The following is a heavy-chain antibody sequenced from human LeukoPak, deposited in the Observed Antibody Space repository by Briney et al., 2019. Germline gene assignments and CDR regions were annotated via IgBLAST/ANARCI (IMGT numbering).Heavy chain of an antibody. CDR3: AKGGSGYYYGWFDP. CDR2: ISWNSGSI. D-gene: IGHD3-22*01. V-gene: IGHV3-9*01. J-gene: IGHJ5*02. Sequence: GGSLRLSCAASGFTFDDYAMHWVRQAPGKGLEWVSGISWNSGSIGYADSVKGRFTISRDNAKNSLYLQMNSLRAEDTALYYCAKGGSGYYYGWFDPWGQGTLVTVSS. CDR1: GFTFDDYA.